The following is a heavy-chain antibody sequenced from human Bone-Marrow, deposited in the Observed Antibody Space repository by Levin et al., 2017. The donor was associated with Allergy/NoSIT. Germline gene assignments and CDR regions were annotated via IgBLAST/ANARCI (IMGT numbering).Heavy chain of an antibody. J-gene: IGHJ6*02. D-gene: IGHD4-11*01. CDR2: ISYDGSNK. Sequence: LSLTCAASGFTFSSYGMHWVRQAPGKGLEWVAVISYDGSNKYYADSVKGRFTISRDNSKNTLYLQMNSLRAEDTAVYYCAKDFGNYSNYGDYYGMDVWGQGTTVTVSS. CDR1: GFTFSSYG. V-gene: IGHV3-30*18. CDR3: AKDFGNYSNYGDYYGMDV.